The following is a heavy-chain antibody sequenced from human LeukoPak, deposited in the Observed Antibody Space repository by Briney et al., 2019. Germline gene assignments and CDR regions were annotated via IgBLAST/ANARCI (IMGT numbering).Heavy chain of an antibody. Sequence: GGSLRLSCAASGFTLSTAWMSWVHQTPVKGLEWIGRVKSETDGGTIDYAAPVKGRFTVSRDDSKNTLFLQMSGLTPEDTGMYFCATDRLFFQHWGLGTLVTVFS. CDR3: ATDRLFFQH. V-gene: IGHV3-15*01. CDR2: VKSETDGGTI. J-gene: IGHJ1*01. CDR1: GFTLSTAW.